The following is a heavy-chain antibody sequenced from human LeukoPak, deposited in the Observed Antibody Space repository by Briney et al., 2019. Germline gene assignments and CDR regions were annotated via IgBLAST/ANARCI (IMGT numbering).Heavy chain of an antibody. CDR3: ARAPLAYCGGDCYFDN. D-gene: IGHD2-21*02. CDR1: GGSINSDY. J-gene: IGHJ4*02. CDR2: IYYSGST. V-gene: IGHV4-59*01. Sequence: SETLSLTCTVSGGSINSDYWSWIRQPPGKGLEWIGYIYYSGSTNYNPSLKSRVTISVDTSKNQFSLKLSSVTAADTAVYYCARAPLAYCGGDCYFDNWGQGTLVTVTS.